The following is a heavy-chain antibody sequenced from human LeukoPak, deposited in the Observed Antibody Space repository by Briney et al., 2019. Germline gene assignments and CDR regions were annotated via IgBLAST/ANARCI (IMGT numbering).Heavy chain of an antibody. D-gene: IGHD3-22*01. CDR2: IYYSGST. Sequence: SETLSLTCSVSGGSISSYYWSWIRQPPGKGLEWIGYIYYSGSTNYNPSLKSRVTISVDTSKNQFSLKLSSVTAADTAVYYCARAYYYYDSSGYRTNDAFDIWGQGTMVAVSS. J-gene: IGHJ3*02. CDR1: GGSISSYY. V-gene: IGHV4-59*01. CDR3: ARAYYYYDSSGYRTNDAFDI.